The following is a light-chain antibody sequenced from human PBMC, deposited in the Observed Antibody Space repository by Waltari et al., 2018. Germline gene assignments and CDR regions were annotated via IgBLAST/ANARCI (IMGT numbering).Light chain of an antibody. V-gene: IGKV3D-20*01. J-gene: IGKJ4*01. CDR2: DAS. CDR1: QRVSSSY. CDR3: QQYGSSPLT. Sequence: EIVLTQSPATLSLSPGESATLSCGASQRVSSSYLAWYQQKPGLAPRLLIYDASSRATGIPDRFSGSGSGTDFTLTISRLEPEDFAVYYCQQYGSSPLTFGGGTKVEIK.